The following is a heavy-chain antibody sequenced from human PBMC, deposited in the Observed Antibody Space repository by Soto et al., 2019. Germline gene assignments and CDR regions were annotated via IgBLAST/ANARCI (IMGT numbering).Heavy chain of an antibody. Sequence: VKVSCKASGGTFSSYTISWVRQAPGQGLEWMGRIIPILGIANYAQKFQGRVTITADKSTSTAYMELSSLRSEDTAVYYCARDTTTVTTDIYFDYWGQGTLVTVSS. J-gene: IGHJ4*02. CDR2: IIPILGIA. CDR3: ARDTTTVTTDIYFDY. V-gene: IGHV1-69*04. D-gene: IGHD4-17*01. CDR1: GGTFSSYT.